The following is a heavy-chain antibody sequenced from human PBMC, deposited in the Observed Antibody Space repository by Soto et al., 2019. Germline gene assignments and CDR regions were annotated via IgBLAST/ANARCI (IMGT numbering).Heavy chain of an antibody. CDR1: GGSMSRGDYY. CDR2: IYHTGST. Sequence: QVQLQESGPGLVKPSQTLSLTCTVSGGSMSRGDYYWSWIRQPPGKGLEWIGFIYHTGSTDYSPYLKSRVAISVDTSKNQISLNPSAVTAADTAVYYCTRDPLYDYGDLSHVFDIWGQVTMVTVSS. D-gene: IGHD4-17*01. CDR3: TRDPLYDYGDLSHVFDI. V-gene: IGHV4-30-4*01. J-gene: IGHJ3*02.